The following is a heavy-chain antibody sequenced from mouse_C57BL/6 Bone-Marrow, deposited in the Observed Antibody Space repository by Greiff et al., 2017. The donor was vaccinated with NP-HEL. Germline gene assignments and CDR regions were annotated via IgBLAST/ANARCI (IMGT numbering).Heavy chain of an antibody. CDR3: TRNYGSSYYAMDY. CDR2: IDPETGST. J-gene: IGHJ4*01. CDR1: GYTFTDYE. V-gene: IGHV1-15*01. Sequence: VKLVESGAELVRPGASVTLSCKASGYTFTDYEMHWVKQTPVHGLEWIGAIDPETGSTAYNQKFKGKAILTADKSSSTAYMELRSLTSEDSAVYYCTRNYGSSYYAMDYWGQGTSVTVSS. D-gene: IGHD1-1*01.